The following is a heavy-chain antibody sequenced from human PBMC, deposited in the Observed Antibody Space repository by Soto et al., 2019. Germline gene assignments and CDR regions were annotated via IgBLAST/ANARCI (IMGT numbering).Heavy chain of an antibody. Sequence: SETLSLTCTVSGGSISSYYWSWIRQPPGKGLEWIGYIYYSGSTNYNPSLKSRVTISVDTSKNQFSLKLSSVTAADTAVYYCSSGRVFGELSSPFGYWGQGTLVTVSS. D-gene: IGHD3-10*02. J-gene: IGHJ4*02. CDR1: GGSISSYY. V-gene: IGHV4-59*01. CDR2: IYYSGST. CDR3: SSGRVFGELSSPFGY.